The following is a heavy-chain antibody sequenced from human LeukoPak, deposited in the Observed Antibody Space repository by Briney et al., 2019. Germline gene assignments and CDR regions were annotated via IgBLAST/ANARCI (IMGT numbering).Heavy chain of an antibody. Sequence: SGPTLVNPTQTLTLTCTFSGFSLSTPGMRVSWIRQPPGKALEWLARIDWDDDKFYRTSLKTRLTISKDTSKNQVVLTMTNMDPVDTATYYCARLGSSGRYAKFDYWGQGTLVTVSS. V-gene: IGHV2-70*04. CDR1: GFSLSTPGMR. CDR2: IDWDDDK. CDR3: ARLGSSGRYAKFDY. D-gene: IGHD1-26*01. J-gene: IGHJ4*02.